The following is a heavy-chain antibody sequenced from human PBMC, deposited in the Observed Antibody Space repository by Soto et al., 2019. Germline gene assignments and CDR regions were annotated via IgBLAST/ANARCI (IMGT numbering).Heavy chain of an antibody. D-gene: IGHD3-10*01. Sequence: PGESLKISCKGSGYSFTSYWIGWVRQMPGKGLEWMGIIYPGDSDTRYSPSFQGQVTISADKSISTAYLQWSSLKASDTAMYYCARRGSGSYPYYYYYGMDVWGQGTTVTVSS. J-gene: IGHJ6*02. CDR2: IYPGDSDT. CDR3: ARRGSGSYPYYYYYGMDV. CDR1: GYSFTSYW. V-gene: IGHV5-51*01.